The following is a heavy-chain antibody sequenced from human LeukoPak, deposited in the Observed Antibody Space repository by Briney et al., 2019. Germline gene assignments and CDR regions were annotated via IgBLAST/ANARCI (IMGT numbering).Heavy chain of an antibody. CDR1: GFTFSNAW. J-gene: IGHJ4*02. D-gene: IGHD1-7*01. CDR2: IKSKTDGGTT. Sequence: GGSLRLSCAASGFTFSNAWMSGVRQAPGKGLEWVGRIKSKTDGGTTDYAAPVKGRFTISKDDSKNTLYLQMSGLKTEDTAVYYCTTAENNWNYRGIDYWGQGTLVTVSS. V-gene: IGHV3-15*01. CDR3: TTAENNWNYRGIDY.